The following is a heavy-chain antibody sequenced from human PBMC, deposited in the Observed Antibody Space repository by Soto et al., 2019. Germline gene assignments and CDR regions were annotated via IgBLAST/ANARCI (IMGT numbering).Heavy chain of an antibody. CDR2: ISSSSSYI. V-gene: IGHV3-21*01. CDR1: GFTFSSYS. D-gene: IGHD5-18*01. CDR3: AHDTAMAESRLSDMGWDIYYYYGMDV. J-gene: IGHJ6*02. Sequence: PGGSLRLSCAASGFTFSSYSMNWVRQAPGKGLEWVSSISSSSSYIYYADSVKGRFTISRDNAKNSLYLQMNSLRAEDTAVYYCAHDTAMAESRLSDMGWDIYYYYGMDVWGQGTTVTVSS.